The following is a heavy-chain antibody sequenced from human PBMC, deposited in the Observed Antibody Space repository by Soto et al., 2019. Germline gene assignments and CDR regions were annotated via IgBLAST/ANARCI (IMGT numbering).Heavy chain of an antibody. CDR1: GFSLRSYG. D-gene: IGHD3-9*01. J-gene: IGHJ4*02. CDR2: IHPSGGST. Sequence: PGGSRRLPCAPAGFSLRSYGMSWFRQAPGKGLQWVATIHPSGGSTHYAESVRGRFTISRDNSRDTLYLQMNSLRAEDPAVYYCAKDPSTGPPDCWGQGALVTVSS. CDR3: AKDPSTGPPDC. V-gene: IGHV3-23*01.